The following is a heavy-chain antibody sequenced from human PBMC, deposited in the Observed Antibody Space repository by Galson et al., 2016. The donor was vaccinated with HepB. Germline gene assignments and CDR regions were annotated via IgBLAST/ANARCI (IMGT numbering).Heavy chain of an antibody. D-gene: IGHD5-12*01. CDR2: INPNSGGT. J-gene: IGHJ5*02. CDR3: ARDRLGGSEYH. V-gene: IGHV1-2*02. Sequence: SVKVSCKASGYTFTGYYMHWVRQAPGQGLEWMGWINPNSGGTNYAQKFQGRVTMTRDTSISTAYMELSSLRSNDTAVYYCARDRLGGSEYHWGQGTLFTVSS. CDR1: GYTFTGYY.